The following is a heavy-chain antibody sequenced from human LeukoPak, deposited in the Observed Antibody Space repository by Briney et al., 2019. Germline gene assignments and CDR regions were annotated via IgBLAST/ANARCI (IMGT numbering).Heavy chain of an antibody. V-gene: IGHV4-59*01. CDR2: IYYSGST. J-gene: IGHJ5*02. D-gene: IGHD3-9*01. CDR1: GGSISSYY. Sequence: SETPSLTCSVSGGSISSYYWSWIRQPPGKGLEWIGYIYYSGSTNYNPSLKSRVTISVDTSKNQFSLRLSSVTAADTAVYYCARGGDILTGLNWFDPWGQGTLVTVSS. CDR3: ARGGDILTGLNWFDP.